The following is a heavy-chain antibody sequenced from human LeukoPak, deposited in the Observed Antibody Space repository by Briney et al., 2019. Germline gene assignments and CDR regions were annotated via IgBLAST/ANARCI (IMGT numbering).Heavy chain of an antibody. CDR1: GFTFDDYG. CDR3: ARGYYDSSGYYSEGAYYFDY. V-gene: IGHV3-20*04. Sequence: PGGSLRLSCAASGFTFDDYGMSWVRQAPGKGLEWVSGMNWNGGSTGYADSVKGRFTISRDNAKNSLYLQMNSLRAEDTALYYCARGYYDSSGYYSEGAYYFDYWGQGTLVTVSS. D-gene: IGHD3-22*01. J-gene: IGHJ4*02. CDR2: MNWNGGST.